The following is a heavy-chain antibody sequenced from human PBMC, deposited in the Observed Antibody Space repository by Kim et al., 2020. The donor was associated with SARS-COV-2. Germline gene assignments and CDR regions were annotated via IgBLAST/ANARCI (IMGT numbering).Heavy chain of an antibody. D-gene: IGHD3-9*01. V-gene: IGHV2-70*01. CDR1: GFSLSTSGMC. CDR3: ARIRYDILTGVYYGMDV. Sequence: SGPTLVNPTQTLTLTCTFSGFSLSTSGMCVSWIRQPPGKALEWLALIDWDDDKYHSTSLKTRLTISRDTSKNQVVLTMTNMDPVDTATYYCARIRYDILTGVYYGMDVWGQGTTVTVSS. CDR2: IDWDDDK. J-gene: IGHJ6*02.